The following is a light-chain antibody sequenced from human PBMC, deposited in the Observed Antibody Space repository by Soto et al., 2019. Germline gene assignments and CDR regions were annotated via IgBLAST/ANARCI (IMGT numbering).Light chain of an antibody. CDR1: SSDVGSYIL. J-gene: IGLJ1*01. CDR2: EVS. Sequence: QSALTQPASVSGSPGQSITISCTGTSSDVGSYILVSWYQQHPGKAPKLMIYEVSKRPSGVSNRFSGSKSGNTASLTISGLQAEDEADYYCCSYAGSTRGYVFGTGTKLTVL. V-gene: IGLV2-23*02. CDR3: CSYAGSTRGYV.